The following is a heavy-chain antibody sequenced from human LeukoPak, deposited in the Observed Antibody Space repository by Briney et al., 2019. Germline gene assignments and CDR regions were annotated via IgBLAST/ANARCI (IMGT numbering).Heavy chain of an antibody. Sequence: GGSLRLSCAASGFTFSSYAMSWVRQAPGKGLEWVANIKQDGSEKFYVDSVKGRFTISRDNAKNSLYLQMNSLRAEDTAVYYCARGGFFPDHWGHGTLVTVSS. J-gene: IGHJ4*01. CDR3: ARGGFFPDH. CDR2: IKQDGSEK. D-gene: IGHD3-10*01. V-gene: IGHV3-7*01. CDR1: GFTFSSYA.